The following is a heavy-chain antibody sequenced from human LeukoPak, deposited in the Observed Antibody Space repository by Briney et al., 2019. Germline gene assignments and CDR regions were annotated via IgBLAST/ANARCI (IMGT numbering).Heavy chain of an antibody. D-gene: IGHD6-19*01. V-gene: IGHV4-4*07. CDR2: IYTSGST. J-gene: IGHJ5*02. Sequence: PSETLSLTCTVSGGSISSYYWSWIRQPAGKGLEWIGRIYTSGSTNYNPSLKSRVTISVDTSKNQFSLKLSFVTAADTAVYYCARATTAPITYSSGWYMVHWFDPWGQGTLVTVSS. CDR3: ARATTAPITYSSGWYMVHWFDP. CDR1: GGSISSYY.